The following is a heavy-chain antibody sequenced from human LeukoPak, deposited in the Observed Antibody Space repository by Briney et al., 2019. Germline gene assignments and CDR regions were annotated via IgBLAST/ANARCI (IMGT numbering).Heavy chain of an antibody. V-gene: IGHV3-23*01. CDR3: AKDQKDSSSWYTSWFDP. Sequence: PGGPLRLSCAASGFTFRRYAMSWVRHAPGKPLEWVSANSGRGGSKYYADSVKGRFTISRDNSKNTLYLQMNSLGAEDTAVYYCAKDQKDSSSWYTSWFDPWGEGTLVTVSS. J-gene: IGHJ5*02. D-gene: IGHD6-13*01. CDR2: NSGRGGSK. CDR1: GFTFRRYA.